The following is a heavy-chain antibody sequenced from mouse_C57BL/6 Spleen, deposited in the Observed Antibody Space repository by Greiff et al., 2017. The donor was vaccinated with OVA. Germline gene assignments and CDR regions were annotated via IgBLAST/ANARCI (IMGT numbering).Heavy chain of an antibody. CDR2: IYPSDSET. Sequence: QVQLQQPGAELVRPGSSVKLSCKASGYTFTSYWMDWVKQRPGQGLEWIGNIYPSDSETHYNQKFKDKATLTVDKSSSTAYMQLSSLTSEDSAVYYCARENYGYDEAYWGQGTLVTVSA. CDR1: GYTFTSYW. D-gene: IGHD2-2*01. J-gene: IGHJ3*01. V-gene: IGHV1-61*01. CDR3: ARENYGYDEAY.